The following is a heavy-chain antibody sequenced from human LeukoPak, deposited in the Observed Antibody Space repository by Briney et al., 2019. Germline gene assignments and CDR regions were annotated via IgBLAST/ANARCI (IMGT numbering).Heavy chain of an antibody. J-gene: IGHJ4*02. D-gene: IGHD3-3*01. CDR2: IYHSGSA. Sequence: SETLSLTCTVSGVSFTSGGYYWTWLRQHPGKGLEWIGYIYHSGSAYYNPSLKSRVTMSVDTSKNQFSLKLTSVTAADTAVYYSAREGGFYRPLDYSGQGTLVTVSS. V-gene: IGHV4-31*03. CDR1: GVSFTSGGYY. CDR3: AREGGFYRPLDY.